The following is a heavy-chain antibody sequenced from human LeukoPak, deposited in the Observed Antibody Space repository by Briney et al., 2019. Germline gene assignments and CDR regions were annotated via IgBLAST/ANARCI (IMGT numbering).Heavy chain of an antibody. V-gene: IGHV3-30*18. CDR1: GFTFSSYG. D-gene: IGHD3-22*01. CDR3: AKDRWHYYYDSSGSFDY. CDR2: MSPDGSNK. Sequence: PGGSLRLSCAASGFTFSSYGMHWVRQAPGKGLEWVAVMSPDGSNKYYADSVKGRFTISRDNSKNTLYLQMNSLRAEDTAVYYCAKDRWHYYYDSSGSFDYWGQGTLVTVSS. J-gene: IGHJ4*02.